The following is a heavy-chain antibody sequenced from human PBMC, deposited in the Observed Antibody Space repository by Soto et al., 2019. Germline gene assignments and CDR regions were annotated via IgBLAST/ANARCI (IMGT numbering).Heavy chain of an antibody. J-gene: IGHJ4*02. CDR3: ARASEYSSSWDY. D-gene: IGHD6-6*01. CDR1: GGSISSYY. CDR2: IYYSGST. V-gene: IGHV4-59*01. Sequence: PSETLSLTCTVSGGSISSYYWSWIRQPPGKGLEWIGYIYYSGSTNYNPSLKSRVTISVDTSKNQFSLKLSSVTAADTAVYYCARASEYSSSWDYWGQGTLVTVSS.